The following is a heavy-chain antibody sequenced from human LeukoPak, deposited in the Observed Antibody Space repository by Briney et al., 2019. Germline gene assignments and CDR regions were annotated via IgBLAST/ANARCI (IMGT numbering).Heavy chain of an antibody. Sequence: SETLSLTCNVSGYFISSGYYWGWIRQPPGKGLEWIGSIYHSGSTYYNPSLKSRVTMSIDTSKNQFSLKLSSVTAADTAVYYCASYSSSWYTWYFDLWGRGTLVTVSS. J-gene: IGHJ2*01. CDR3: ASYSSSWYTWYFDL. D-gene: IGHD6-13*01. CDR2: IYHSGST. CDR1: GYFISSGYY. V-gene: IGHV4-38-2*02.